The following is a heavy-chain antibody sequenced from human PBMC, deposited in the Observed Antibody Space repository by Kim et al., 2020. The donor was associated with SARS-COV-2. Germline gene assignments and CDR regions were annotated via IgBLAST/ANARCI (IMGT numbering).Heavy chain of an antibody. Sequence: GGSLRLSCAASEFTFSSYAMNWVRQAPGKGLEWVSGISGSGSNTFYADSVKGRFTISRDNSKNMLYLQVNSLRAGDTAIYYCAKAQKGSVAGAQYYFDYCGQGTMVTVSS. CDR1: EFTFSSYA. J-gene: IGHJ4*02. D-gene: IGHD6-19*01. CDR3: AKAQKGSVAGAQYYFDY. CDR2: ISGSGSNT. V-gene: IGHV3-23*01.